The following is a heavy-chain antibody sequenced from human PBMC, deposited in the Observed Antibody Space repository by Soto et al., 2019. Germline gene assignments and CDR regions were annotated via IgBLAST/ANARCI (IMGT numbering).Heavy chain of an antibody. Sequence: SVKVSCKASGTTFSTHGIHWVRQAPGKGLEWMGGFVPMFSSSNYAQKFQGRLTIVADESTNSAYMELSSLRADDSAIYYCARSGGTYYFDHWGQGTLVTVSS. J-gene: IGHJ4*02. CDR3: ARSGGTYYFDH. CDR1: GTTFSTHG. V-gene: IGHV1-69*13. D-gene: IGHD1-1*01. CDR2: FVPMFSSS.